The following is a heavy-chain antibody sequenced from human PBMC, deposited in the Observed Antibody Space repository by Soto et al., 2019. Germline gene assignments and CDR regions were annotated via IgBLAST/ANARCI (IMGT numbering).Heavy chain of an antibody. V-gene: IGHV4-38-2*01. CDR2: IYHSGST. J-gene: IGHJ4*02. Sequence: SATLSITCAVSGYSISSGYYWGWIRQPPGKGLEWIGSIYHSGSTYYNPSLKSRVTISVDTSKNQFSLKLSSVTAADTAVYYCARSLYSYGLDYWGQGTLVTVSS. D-gene: IGHD5-18*01. CDR1: GYSISSGYY. CDR3: ARSLYSYGLDY.